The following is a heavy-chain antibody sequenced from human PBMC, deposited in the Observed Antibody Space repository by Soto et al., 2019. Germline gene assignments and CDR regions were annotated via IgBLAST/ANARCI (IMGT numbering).Heavy chain of an antibody. CDR2: IYYSGST. CDR1: GGSISSGGHY. CDR3: ARFGGYYDILTGYYKEYYFDY. D-gene: IGHD3-9*01. J-gene: IGHJ4*02. Sequence: SETLSLTCTVSGGSISSGGHYWSWIRQHPGKGLEWIGYIYYSGSTYYNPSLKSRVTISVDTSKNQFSLKLSSVTAADTAVYYCARFGGYYDILTGYYKEYYFDYWGQGTLVTVSS. V-gene: IGHV4-31*03.